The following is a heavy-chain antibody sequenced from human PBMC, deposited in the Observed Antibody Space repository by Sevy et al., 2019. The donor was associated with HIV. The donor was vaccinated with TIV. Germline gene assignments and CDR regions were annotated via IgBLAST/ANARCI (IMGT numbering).Heavy chain of an antibody. Sequence: ASVKVSCKASGYTFTSYGISWVRQAPGQGLEWMGWISAYNGNTNYAQKLQGRVTMTTDTSTSTAYMGLRSLRSDDTDVYYCARESCSGSYYGYYYYGMDVWGQGTTVTVSS. D-gene: IGHD3-10*02. CDR3: ARESCSGSYYGYYYYGMDV. J-gene: IGHJ6*02. V-gene: IGHV1-18*01. CDR2: ISAYNGNT. CDR1: GYTFTSYG.